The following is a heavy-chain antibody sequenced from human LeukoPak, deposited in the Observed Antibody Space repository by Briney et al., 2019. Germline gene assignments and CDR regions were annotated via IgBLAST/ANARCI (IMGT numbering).Heavy chain of an antibody. D-gene: IGHD4-17*01. J-gene: IGHJ4*02. Sequence: GASVKVSCKASGGTFNNYAFIWVRQAPGQGLEWMGWISAYNGNTNYAQKLQGRVTMTTDTSTSTAYMELRSLRSDDTAVYYCARDFLSHSTVTTEGYWGQGTLVTVSS. CDR3: ARDFLSHSTVTTEGY. V-gene: IGHV1-18*01. CDR2: ISAYNGNT. CDR1: GGTFNNYA.